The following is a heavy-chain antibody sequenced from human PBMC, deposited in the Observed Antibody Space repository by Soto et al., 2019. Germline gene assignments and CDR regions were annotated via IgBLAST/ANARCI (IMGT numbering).Heavy chain of an antibody. Sequence: EEQLVDSGGGLVKPGGSLRLSCTASGLIFSNYGMNWVRQAAGKRPEWGSSISSGGEYIDYADSVKGRLTISRDNANNILYLQLTSLGVEDTAVYYCATDGAAGAVMGAWGQGTTVTVSS. CDR3: ATDGAAGAVMGA. J-gene: IGHJ6*02. D-gene: IGHD6-13*01. CDR1: GLIFSNYG. V-gene: IGHV3-21*06. CDR2: ISSGGEYI.